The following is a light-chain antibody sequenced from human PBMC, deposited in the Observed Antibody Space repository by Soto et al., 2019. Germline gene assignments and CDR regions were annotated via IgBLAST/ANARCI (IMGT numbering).Light chain of an antibody. CDR2: GAS. V-gene: IGKV3-20*01. Sequence: EIVLTQSPGTLSLSPGERATLSCRASQSVSSNYLAWYQQKPGQAPSLLIYGASKRATGIADRFRGSGSGTDFTLIISRLEPEDFAVYWCQQYGSPLWTFGQGTKVEVK. CDR3: QQYGSPLWT. J-gene: IGKJ1*01. CDR1: QSVSSNY.